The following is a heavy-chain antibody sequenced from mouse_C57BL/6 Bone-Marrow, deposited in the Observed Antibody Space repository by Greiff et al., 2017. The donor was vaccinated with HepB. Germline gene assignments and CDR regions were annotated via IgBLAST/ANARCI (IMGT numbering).Heavy chain of an antibody. V-gene: IGHV3-6*01. D-gene: IGHD1-1*01. CDR1: GYSITSGYY. CDR2: ISYDGSN. J-gene: IGHJ1*03. Sequence: DVKLQESGPGLVKPSQSLSLTCSVTGYSITSGYYWNWIRQFPGNKLEWMGYISYDGSNNYNPSLKNRISITRDTSKNQFFLKLNSVTTEDTATYYCARDRDYYGSSYWYFDVWGTGTTVTVSS. CDR3: ARDRDYYGSSYWYFDV.